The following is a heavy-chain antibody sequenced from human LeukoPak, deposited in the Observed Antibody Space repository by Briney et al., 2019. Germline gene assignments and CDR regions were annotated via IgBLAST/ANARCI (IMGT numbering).Heavy chain of an antibody. D-gene: IGHD5-24*01. V-gene: IGHV3-30*03. Sequence: GGSLRLSCAASGFTFSSYGMHWVRQAPGKGLEWVAVISYDGSNKYYADSVKGRFTISRDNSKNTLYLQMNSLRAEDTAVYYCARETSRDGYNFDYWGQGTLVTVSS. CDR1: GFTFSSYG. CDR3: ARETSRDGYNFDY. CDR2: ISYDGSNK. J-gene: IGHJ4*02.